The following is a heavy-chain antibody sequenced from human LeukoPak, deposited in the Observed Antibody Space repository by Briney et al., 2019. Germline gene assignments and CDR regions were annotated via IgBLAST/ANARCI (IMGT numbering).Heavy chain of an antibody. D-gene: IGHD6-6*01. J-gene: IGHJ4*02. V-gene: IGHV3-11*01. CDR2: IRSSDTTI. CDR1: GFTFSDYY. CDR3: ARSVSSSYYDF. Sequence: PGGSLRLSCAASGFTFSDYYMSWIRQAPGKGLEWVSFIRSSDTTIYYADSVKGRFTISRDNAKNSLSLQMNNLRAEDTAVYYCARSVSSSYYDFWGQGTLVTVSS.